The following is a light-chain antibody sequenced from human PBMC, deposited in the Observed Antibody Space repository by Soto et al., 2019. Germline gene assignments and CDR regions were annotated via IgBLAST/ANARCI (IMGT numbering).Light chain of an antibody. Sequence: QSVLTQPASVSGSPGQSITISCTGTNSDVGDYNYVSWYQQHPGKAPKLIIYEVSNRPSGVSNRFSGSKSGNTASLTISGLQAEDEADYYCSSYTSSSTYVFGTGTKVTLL. CDR1: NSDVGDYNY. J-gene: IGLJ1*01. CDR2: EVS. CDR3: SSYTSSSTYV. V-gene: IGLV2-14*01.